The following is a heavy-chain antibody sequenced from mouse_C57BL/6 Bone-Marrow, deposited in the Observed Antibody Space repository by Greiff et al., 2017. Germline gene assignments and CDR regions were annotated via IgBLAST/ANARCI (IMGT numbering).Heavy chain of an antibody. CDR2: INPGSGGT. V-gene: IGHV1-54*01. Sequence: VQLQQSGAELVRPGTSVKASCKASGYAFTNYLIEWVKQRPGQGLEWIGVINPGSGGTNYNEKFKGKATLTADKSSSTAYMQLSSLTSEDSAVYVCAGEGFYYGSSYVEFAYWGQGTLVTVSA. CDR1: GYAFTNYL. CDR3: AGEGFYYGSSYVEFAY. J-gene: IGHJ3*01. D-gene: IGHD1-1*01.